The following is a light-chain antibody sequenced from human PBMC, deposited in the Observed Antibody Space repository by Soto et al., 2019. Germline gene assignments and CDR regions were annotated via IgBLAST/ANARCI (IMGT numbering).Light chain of an antibody. Sequence: QSVLTQPAAVSWCRGQTMSIPCTGGSSDVGIYNYVSRYQQHPGKVPKIIIYEVSKRPSGVTNRLYGNKSGNAATLTISGLQPHIEAEYSFRPSSTCSARVFGTWTNANVL. CDR3: RPSSTCSARV. V-gene: IGLV2-14*01. CDR2: EVS. CDR1: SSDVGIYNY. J-gene: IGLJ1*01.